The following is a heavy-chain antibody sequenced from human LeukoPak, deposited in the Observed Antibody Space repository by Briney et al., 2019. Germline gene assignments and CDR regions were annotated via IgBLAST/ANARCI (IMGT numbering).Heavy chain of an antibody. CDR3: AKAYRWYYFDY. V-gene: IGHV3-74*01. D-gene: IGHD2-8*02. J-gene: IGHJ4*02. CDR1: GFTFSSYW. CDR2: INSDGSST. Sequence: PGGSLRLSCAASGFTFSSYWMHWVRQAPGKGLVWVSRINSDGSSTSYADSVKGRFTISRDNSKNTLYLQMNSLRAEDTAVYYCAKAYRWYYFDYWGQGTLVTVSS.